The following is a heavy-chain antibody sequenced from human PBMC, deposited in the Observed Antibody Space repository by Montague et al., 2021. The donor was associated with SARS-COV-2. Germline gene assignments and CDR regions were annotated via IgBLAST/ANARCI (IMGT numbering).Heavy chain of an antibody. V-gene: IGHV4-59*01. CDR2: IFHSGHT. CDR3: ARQPYLASAYYFDY. CDR1: GASITTYY. D-gene: IGHD3-10*01. J-gene: IGHJ4*02. Sequence: SETLSLTCSVSGASITTYYWSWIRQAPGKRLEWIAYIFHSGHTNYNPSLRSRVAISIDTSRDQFSLSLTSITAADTAVYYCARQPYLASAYYFDYWGLGTLVTVSS.